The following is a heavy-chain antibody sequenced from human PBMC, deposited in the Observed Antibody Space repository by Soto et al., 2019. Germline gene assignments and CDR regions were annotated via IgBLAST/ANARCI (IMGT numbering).Heavy chain of an antibody. V-gene: IGHV3-23*01. Sequence: EVQVLESGGGLVQPGGSLRLSCAGSGFTFINYAMNWVRQAPGKGLEWVSSISGGGDAAFFPDSVRGRFTISRDNSKNTGTLQMNRLRVDDTAVYYCARKLLGSTTRPNDGYFDRWGRGTLVTVSS. D-gene: IGHD7-27*01. CDR3: ARKLLGSTTRPNDGYFDR. CDR2: ISGGGDAA. J-gene: IGHJ2*01. CDR1: GFTFINYA.